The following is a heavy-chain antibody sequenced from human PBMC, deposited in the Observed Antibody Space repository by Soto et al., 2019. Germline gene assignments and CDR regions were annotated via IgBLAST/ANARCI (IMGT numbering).Heavy chain of an antibody. J-gene: IGHJ5*02. CDR3: ARVIPYYYDSSGWNWLDP. Sequence: ASVKVSCKASGYTFTSYGISWVRQAPGQGLEWMGWISAYNGNTNYAQKLQGRVTMTTDTSTSTAYMELRSLRSDDTAVYYCARVIPYYYDSSGWNWLDPWGQGTLVTV. V-gene: IGHV1-18*01. CDR2: ISAYNGNT. D-gene: IGHD3-22*01. CDR1: GYTFTSYG.